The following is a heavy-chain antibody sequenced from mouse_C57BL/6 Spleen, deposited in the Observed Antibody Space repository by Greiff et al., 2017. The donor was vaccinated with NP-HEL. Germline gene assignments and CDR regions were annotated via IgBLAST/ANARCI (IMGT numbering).Heavy chain of an antibody. CDR3: ARDQDTLYFDV. CDR1: GFTFSSYA. V-gene: IGHV5-4*01. J-gene: IGHJ1*03. Sequence: EVMLVESGGGLVKPGGSLKLSCAASGFTFSSYAMSWVRQTPEKRLEWVATISDGGSYTYYPDNVKGRFTISRDNAKNNLYLQMSHLKSEDTAMYYCARDQDTLYFDVWGTGTTVTVSS. CDR2: ISDGGSYT.